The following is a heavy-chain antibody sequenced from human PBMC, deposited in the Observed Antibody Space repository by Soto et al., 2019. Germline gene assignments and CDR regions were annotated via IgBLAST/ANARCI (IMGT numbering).Heavy chain of an antibody. V-gene: IGHV3-30*03. CDR3: ARDYGYDFWSGYYTYYYYGMDV. J-gene: IGHJ6*02. D-gene: IGHD3-3*01. CDR1: GFLFSNYG. CDR2: ISYDGSDE. Sequence: QVQLVESGGGVVQPGRSLRLSCAASGFLFSNYGMHWVRQAPGKGLEWVAVISYDGSDEYYADSVKGRFTISRDKSTNTLYLQMNSLRAEDTAVYYCARDYGYDFWSGYYTYYYYGMDVWGQGTTVTVSS.